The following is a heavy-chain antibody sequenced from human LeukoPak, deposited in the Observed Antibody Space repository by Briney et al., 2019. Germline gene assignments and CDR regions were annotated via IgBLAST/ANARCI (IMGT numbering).Heavy chain of an antibody. J-gene: IGHJ4*02. CDR2: ITSRGEST. CDR3: ARDRPNCYGSDGHYYRRDGDY. V-gene: IGHV3-23*01. Sequence: GGSLRLSCAASGFTFSIYAMSWVRQAPGKGLQWVSSITSRGESTWYVDSVKGRFTITRDNSENTLYLQMHSLRAEDTAVYYCARDRPNCYGSDGHYYRRDGDYWGRGTLVSVSS. D-gene: IGHD2-2*01. CDR1: GFTFSIYA.